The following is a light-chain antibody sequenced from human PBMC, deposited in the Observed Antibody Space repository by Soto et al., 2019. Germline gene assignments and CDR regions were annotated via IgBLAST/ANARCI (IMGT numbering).Light chain of an antibody. CDR1: HSLVYSDGNTY. CDR3: MQGTHWPIT. J-gene: IGKJ5*01. Sequence: DVVMTQSPLSLPVTLGQPASISCRSTHSLVYSDGNTYLNLFQQRPGQSPRRLIYKVSDRDSGVPDRFSGSGSGTDFALKISRVEAEDVGVYYCMQGTHWPITFGQGTRLEMK. V-gene: IGKV2-30*01. CDR2: KVS.